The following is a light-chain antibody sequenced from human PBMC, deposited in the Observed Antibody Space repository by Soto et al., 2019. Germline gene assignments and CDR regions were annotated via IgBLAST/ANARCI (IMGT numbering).Light chain of an antibody. J-gene: IGKJ4*01. CDR2: GAS. V-gene: IGKV3D-20*01. Sequence: EVVLTQSPATLSLSPGERVTLSCWASQTIRSNSLAWYQHRPGLAPRLLVYGASTRATGIPDRFSGSGSGTDFSLTITRLEPEDFAVYYCQQYNNWPLTFGGGTKVEMK. CDR1: QTIRSNS. CDR3: QQYNNWPLT.